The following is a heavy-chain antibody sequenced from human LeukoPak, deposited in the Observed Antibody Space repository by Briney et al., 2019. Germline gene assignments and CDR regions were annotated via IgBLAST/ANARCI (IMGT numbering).Heavy chain of an antibody. V-gene: IGHV3-7*01. Sequence: GGSLRLSCAASGFTFSSYGMHWVRQAPGKGLEWVANIKQDGSEKYYVDSVKGRFTISRDNAKNSLYLQMNSLRAEDTAVYYCARVNYCTNGVCYGDFVDYWGQGTLVTVSS. J-gene: IGHJ4*02. CDR3: ARVNYCTNGVCYGDFVDY. D-gene: IGHD2-8*01. CDR1: GFTFSSYG. CDR2: IKQDGSEK.